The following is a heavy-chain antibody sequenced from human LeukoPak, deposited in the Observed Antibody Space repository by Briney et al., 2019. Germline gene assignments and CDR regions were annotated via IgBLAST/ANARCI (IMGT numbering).Heavy chain of an antibody. V-gene: IGHV3-74*01. CDR2: ISRDGTIT. CDR1: GVTFSGHS. CDR3: ARGWYGPDS. J-gene: IGHJ5*01. Sequence: GGSLRLSCAASGVTFSGHSMHWVRQAPGKGLVWVSGISRDGTITNYADAVKGRFTISRDNAKNTLYLQMNSLRVEDTAVYSCARGWYGPDSCGQGTVVTVSS. D-gene: IGHD1-14*01.